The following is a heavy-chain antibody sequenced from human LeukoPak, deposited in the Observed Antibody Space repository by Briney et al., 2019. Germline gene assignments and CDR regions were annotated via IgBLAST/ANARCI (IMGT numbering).Heavy chain of an antibody. CDR1: GFIFSDYG. CDR3: ARWGGTRQYYFDY. CDR2: TRFDGSIK. D-gene: IGHD1-1*01. Sequence: GGTLRLSCAVSGFIFSDYGFHWVRQAPGKGLEWVAVTRFDGSIKQYADSVKGRFTISRDDSKNTLYLQMNFLKSEDTAVYYCARWGGTRQYYFDYWGQGTLVTVSS. J-gene: IGHJ4*02. V-gene: IGHV3-33*01.